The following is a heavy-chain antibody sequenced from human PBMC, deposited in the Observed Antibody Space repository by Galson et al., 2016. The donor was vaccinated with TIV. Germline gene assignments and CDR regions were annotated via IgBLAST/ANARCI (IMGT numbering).Heavy chain of an antibody. J-gene: IGHJ4*02. CDR1: GFRFSDHY. D-gene: IGHD2-2*01. V-gene: IGHV3-72*01. CDR3: ARLVREATGH. CDR2: TRDKVNSYTT. Sequence: SLRLSCAAPGFRFSDHYMDWVRQAPGKGPEWVARTRDKVNSYTTEYGASVKGRFTISRDDSKNLLYLQMNSLNTGDTAAYYCARLVREATGHWGQGTLVTVSS.